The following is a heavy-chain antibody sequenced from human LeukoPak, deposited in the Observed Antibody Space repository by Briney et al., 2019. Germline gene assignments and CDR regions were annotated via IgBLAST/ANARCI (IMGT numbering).Heavy chain of an antibody. Sequence: ASVKVSCKASGYTFTSYAMNWVRQAPGQGLEWMGWINPNSGGTNYAQKFQGRVTMTRDTSISTAYMELSRLRSDDTAVYYCADLTTYSSGEFDYWGQGTLVTVSS. CDR1: GYTFTSYA. CDR3: ADLTTYSSGEFDY. J-gene: IGHJ4*02. V-gene: IGHV1-2*02. D-gene: IGHD6-19*01. CDR2: INPNSGGT.